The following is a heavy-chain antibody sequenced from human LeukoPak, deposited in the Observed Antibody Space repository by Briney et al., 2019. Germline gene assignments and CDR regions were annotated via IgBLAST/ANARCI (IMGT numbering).Heavy chain of an antibody. CDR1: GYSFSDYY. CDR2: INPKSGGT. V-gene: IGHV1-2*02. J-gene: IGHJ5*02. CDR3: ARPLGSLKEYWWFDP. Sequence: GASVKVSCTASGYSFSDYYIHWLRQAPGQGLEWMGWINPKSGGTNYAQNFQGRVTMTRDTSSTTVYMELTRLRSGDTAVYYCARPLGSLKEYWWFDPWGQGTLITVSS. D-gene: IGHD2/OR15-2a*01.